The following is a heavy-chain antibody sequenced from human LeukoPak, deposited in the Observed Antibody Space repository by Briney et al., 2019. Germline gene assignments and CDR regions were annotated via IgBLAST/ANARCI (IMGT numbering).Heavy chain of an antibody. Sequence: GGSLRLSCAASGFIFNRDWMSWVRRAPGKGLEWVAKINQAGRVTYYVDSVRGRFTISRDNAKSSLYLQMDGLRVEDTAMYYCARDPDDIEGANFHYWGQGTLVTVSS. J-gene: IGHJ4*02. CDR3: ARDPDDIEGANFHY. D-gene: IGHD1-26*01. CDR1: GFIFNRDW. V-gene: IGHV3-7*01. CDR2: INQAGRVT.